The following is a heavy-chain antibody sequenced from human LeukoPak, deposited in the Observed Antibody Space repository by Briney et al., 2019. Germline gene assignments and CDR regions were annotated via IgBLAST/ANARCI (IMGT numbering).Heavy chain of an antibody. CDR2: IKQDGSDK. Sequence: GGSLRLSCVASGFTFSSRDWMTWVRQAPGKGLEWVANIKQDGSDKNYVDSVKGRFTISRDNAKSTLFLQMNSLRAEDTALYYCARTTSMNYVGDAFHIWGQGTMVTVSS. V-gene: IGHV3-7*01. CDR1: GFTFSSRDW. J-gene: IGHJ3*02. CDR3: ARTTSMNYVGDAFHI. D-gene: IGHD1-7*01.